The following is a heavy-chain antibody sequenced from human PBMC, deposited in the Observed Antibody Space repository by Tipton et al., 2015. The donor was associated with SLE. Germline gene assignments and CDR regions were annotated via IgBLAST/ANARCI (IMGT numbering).Heavy chain of an antibody. D-gene: IGHD3-10*01. CDR2: IYYSGST. Sequence: TLSLTCTVSGGSISSGDYYWSWIRQPPGKGLEWIGYIYYSGSTNYNPSLKSRVTISLDTSKNQFSLKLSSVTAADTAVYYCARDKRYYYDSGSYDYWGQGTLVTVSS. V-gene: IGHV4-30-4*01. CDR1: GGSISSGDYY. CDR3: ARDKRYYYDSGSYDY. J-gene: IGHJ4*02.